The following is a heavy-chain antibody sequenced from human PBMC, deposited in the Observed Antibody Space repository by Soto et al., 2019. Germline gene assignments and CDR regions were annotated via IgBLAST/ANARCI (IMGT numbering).Heavy chain of an antibody. CDR2: IYISDTT. J-gene: IGHJ5*02. Sequence: GGALRLSCAASGFTVSSNYMSWVRQAPGKGLQWVSVIYISDTTYYADSVKGRFTISRDNSKNTLYLQMNSLRVEDTAVYYCARGHGYNYWNHWGQGTLVTVSS. CDR1: GFTVSSNY. V-gene: IGHV3-53*01. D-gene: IGHD5-12*01. CDR3: ARGHGYNYWNH.